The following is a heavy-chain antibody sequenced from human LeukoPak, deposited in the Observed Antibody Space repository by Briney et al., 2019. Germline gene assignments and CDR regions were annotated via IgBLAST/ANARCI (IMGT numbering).Heavy chain of an antibody. V-gene: IGHV1-8*02. CDR1: GYTFTGYY. CDR3: ARGSSSSSWYYFDY. Sequence: ASVKVSCKASGYTFTGYYMHWVRQATGQGLEWMGWMNPNSGNTGYAQKFQGRVTMTRNTSISTAYMELSSPRSEDTAVYYCARGSSSSSWYYFDYWGQGTLVTVSS. J-gene: IGHJ4*02. D-gene: IGHD6-13*01. CDR2: MNPNSGNT.